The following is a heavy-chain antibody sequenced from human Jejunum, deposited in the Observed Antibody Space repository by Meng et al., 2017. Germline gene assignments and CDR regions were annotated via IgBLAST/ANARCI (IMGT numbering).Heavy chain of an antibody. V-gene: IGHV4-34*01. CDR2: VNRKGTT. CDR3: ARPLGYNGVNLGFFQH. Sequence: QGQLQQWGAGQLKPSETLSLTCAVYGASIGGYFWIWIRQTPGKEPEWIGEVNRKGTTNYNPSLEGRVSISVDTSKNQFSLTLNSVTAADTAVYYCARPLGYNGVNLGFFQHWGQGTLVTVSS. D-gene: IGHD5-12*01. J-gene: IGHJ1*01. CDR1: GASIGGYF.